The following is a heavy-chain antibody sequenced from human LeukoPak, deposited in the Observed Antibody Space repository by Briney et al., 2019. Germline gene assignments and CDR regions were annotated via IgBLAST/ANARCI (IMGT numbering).Heavy chain of an antibody. D-gene: IGHD1-26*01. CDR3: ANPIVGATQGRDY. J-gene: IGHJ4*02. CDR1: GITFSNYA. Sequence: GGSLRLSCVASGITFSNYAVSWVRQAPEKGLDWVSVISGSAHKIRYADSVKGRFTISRDNSENIVYLQMNNLRVEDTAVYYCANPIVGATQGRDYWGQGTLVTVSS. CDR2: ISGSAHKI. V-gene: IGHV3-23*01.